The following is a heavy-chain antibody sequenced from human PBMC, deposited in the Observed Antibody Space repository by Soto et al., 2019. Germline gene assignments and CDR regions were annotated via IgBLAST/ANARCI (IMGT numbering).Heavy chain of an antibody. CDR2: IIPIFGTA. D-gene: IGHD2-15*01. V-gene: IGHV1-69*13. CDR1: GGTFSSYA. CDR3: ARDEAPRAAQSAFDI. J-gene: IGHJ3*02. Sequence: SVKVSCKASGGTFSSYAISWVRQAPGQGLEWMGGIIPIFGTANYAQKFQGRVTITADESTSTAYMELSSLRSEDTAVYYCARDEAPRAAQSAFDIWGQGTMVTVSS.